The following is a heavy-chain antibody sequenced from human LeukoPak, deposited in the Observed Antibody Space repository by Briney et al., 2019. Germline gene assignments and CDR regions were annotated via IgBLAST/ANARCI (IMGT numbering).Heavy chain of an antibody. J-gene: IGHJ6*03. Sequence: PSETLSLTCTVSGGSISSYYWSWIRQPPGKGLEWIGYIYYSGSTNYNPSLKSRVTISVDTSKNQFSLKLSSVTAADTAVYYWARGRQQLVFVYYYYMDVWGKGTTVTVSS. D-gene: IGHD6-13*01. CDR3: ARGRQQLVFVYYYYMDV. CDR2: IYYSGST. V-gene: IGHV4-59*01. CDR1: GGSISSYY.